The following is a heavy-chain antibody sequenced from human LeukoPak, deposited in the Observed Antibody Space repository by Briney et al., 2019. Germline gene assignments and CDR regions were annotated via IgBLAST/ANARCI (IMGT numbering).Heavy chain of an antibody. CDR1: GGTFSSYA. D-gene: IGHD3-10*01. CDR2: VIPILGIA. CDR3: AGAYYGSGSSPFGY. Sequence: SVKVSCKASGGTFSSYAISWVRQAPGQGLEWMGRVIPILGIANYAQKFQGRVTITADKSTSTAYMELSSLRSEDTAVYYCAGAYYGSGSSPFGYWGQGTLVTVSS. J-gene: IGHJ4*02. V-gene: IGHV1-69*04.